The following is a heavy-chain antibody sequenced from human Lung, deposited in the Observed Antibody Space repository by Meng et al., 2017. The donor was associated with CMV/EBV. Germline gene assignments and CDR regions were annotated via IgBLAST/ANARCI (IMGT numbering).Heavy chain of an antibody. Sequence: GASLKISCAASGFRFSTYSMSWVRQAPGKGLEWLASINRDGSEKDYVDSVKGRFTISRDNAKNSLYLVMNRLRAEDTAVYYCASLFCGPTACYYFDWWGPRTLVTVSS. D-gene: IGHD2-21*01. CDR3: ASLFCGPTACYYFDW. CDR2: INRDGSEK. J-gene: IGHJ4*02. CDR1: GFRFSTYS. V-gene: IGHV3-7*01.